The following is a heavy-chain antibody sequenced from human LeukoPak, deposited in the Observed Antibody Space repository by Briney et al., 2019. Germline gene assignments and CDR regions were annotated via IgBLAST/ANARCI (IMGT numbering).Heavy chain of an antibody. J-gene: IGHJ4*02. V-gene: IGHV4-38-2*01. CDR3: ARAVAARPQTFDY. CDR2: IYYSESS. D-gene: IGHD6-6*01. CDR1: GFTVSSYD. Sequence: TLRLSCAAAGFTVSSYDMSWVRQPPGKGLEWIGSIYYSESSYYNPFLKSRVTISVDTPKHQLSLKLSSVTPADTDVYYCARAVAARPQTFDYWGQGTLVTVYS.